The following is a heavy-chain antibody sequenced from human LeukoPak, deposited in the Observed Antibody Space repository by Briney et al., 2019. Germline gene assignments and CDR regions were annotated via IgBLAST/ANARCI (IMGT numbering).Heavy chain of an antibody. CDR1: GYTFTSYG. J-gene: IGHJ4*02. Sequence: EASVKVSCKASGYTFTSYGISWVRQAPGQGREWMGWISAYNGNTNYAQKLQGRVTMTTDISTSTAYMELRSLRSDDTAVYYCARAHHYYDSSGPFDYWGQGTLVTVSS. CDR3: ARAHHYYDSSGPFDY. CDR2: ISAYNGNT. D-gene: IGHD3-22*01. V-gene: IGHV1-18*01.